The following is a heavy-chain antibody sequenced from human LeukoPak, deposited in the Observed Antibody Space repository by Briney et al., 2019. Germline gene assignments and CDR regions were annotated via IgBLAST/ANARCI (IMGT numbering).Heavy chain of an antibody. V-gene: IGHV3-23*01. Sequence: GGSLRLSCTASGFTFSSYAMYWVRQAPGKGLEWVSGISGSGDGTYYADSVKGRFTISRDNSENTLYLQMISLRAEDTAVYYCAKARTTVTTYVDYWGQGTLVTVSS. J-gene: IGHJ4*02. CDR1: GFTFSSYA. D-gene: IGHD4-17*01. CDR3: AKARTTVTTYVDY. CDR2: ISGSGDGT.